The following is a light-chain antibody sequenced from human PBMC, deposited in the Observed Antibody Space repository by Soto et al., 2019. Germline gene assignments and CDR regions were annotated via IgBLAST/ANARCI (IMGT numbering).Light chain of an antibody. CDR1: QSVSSSF. Sequence: EIVLTQSPGTLSLSPGERATLSCRASQSVSSSFLAWYQQKPGQAPRLLIYGASSRATGIPDRFSGSGSGTAFPLTMSRLEPDDFAVYFCQQYDSSPRTFGQGTKVEIK. CDR3: QQYDSSPRT. V-gene: IGKV3-20*01. J-gene: IGKJ1*01. CDR2: GAS.